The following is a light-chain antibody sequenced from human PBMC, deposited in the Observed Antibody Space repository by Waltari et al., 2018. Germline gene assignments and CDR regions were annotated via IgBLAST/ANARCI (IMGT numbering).Light chain of an antibody. Sequence: QSVLTQPPSVSGAPGQTVTISCTGSGSHIGAGYDLHWYQQRPGEAPKLLIYGVNTRPLGVPDRFSGSQSGTSASLAIRGLQAEDEADYYCQSYDPSLSVVFGGGTKLTVV. CDR2: GVN. J-gene: IGLJ2*01. CDR1: GSHIGAGYD. CDR3: QSYDPSLSVV. V-gene: IGLV1-40*01.